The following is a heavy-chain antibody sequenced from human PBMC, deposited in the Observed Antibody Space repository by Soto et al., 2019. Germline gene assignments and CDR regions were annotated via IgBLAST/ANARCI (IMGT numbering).Heavy chain of an antibody. CDR1: GGSISSYY. D-gene: IGHD3-16*01. Sequence: PDTLSLPCTVSGGSISSYYWSWIRQPPGKGLEWIGYIYYSGSTNYNPSLKSRVTISVDTSKNQFSLKLSSVTAADTAVYYCARGGRSIMITYYFDYWGQGTLVTVSS. CDR2: IYYSGST. CDR3: ARGGRSIMITYYFDY. V-gene: IGHV4-59*01. J-gene: IGHJ4*02.